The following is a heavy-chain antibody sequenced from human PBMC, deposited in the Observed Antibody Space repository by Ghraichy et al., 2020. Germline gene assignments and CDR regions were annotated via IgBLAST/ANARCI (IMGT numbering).Heavy chain of an antibody. V-gene: IGHV4-4*02. CDR3: ARSGRTGTKGLDC. CDR1: GASISTSNW. D-gene: IGHD1-1*01. CDR2: ISHSGDT. Sequence: SETLSLTCAVSGASISTSNWWSWVRQSPEKGLEWIGEISHSGDTQYNPSLMSRVTISMDKSKNQFSLKVTSVTVADTAVYYCARSGRTGTKGLDCWGQGTLVTVSS. J-gene: IGHJ4*02.